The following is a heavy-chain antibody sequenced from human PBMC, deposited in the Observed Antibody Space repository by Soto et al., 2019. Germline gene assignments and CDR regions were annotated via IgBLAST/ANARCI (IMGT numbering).Heavy chain of an antibody. Sequence: SVKASCKASGFTFTSSAVQWVRQARGQRLEWIGWIVVGSGNTNYAQKFQERVTITRDMSTSTAYMELSSLRSEDTAVYYYAADSTSSFLGVHYSADGLDVWGQGHTVTGSS. V-gene: IGHV1-58*01. CDR1: GFTFTSSA. CDR3: AADSTSSFLGVHYSADGLDV. CDR2: IVVGSGNT. J-gene: IGHJ6*02. D-gene: IGHD3-16*01.